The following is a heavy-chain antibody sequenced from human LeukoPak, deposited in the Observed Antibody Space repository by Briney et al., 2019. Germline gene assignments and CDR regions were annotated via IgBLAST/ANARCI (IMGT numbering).Heavy chain of an antibody. CDR3: ARAAGQFFAFDY. CDR1: GGTFSSYA. J-gene: IGHJ4*02. CDR2: IIPIFGTA. Sequence: ASVKVSCKASGGTFSSYAISWVRQAPGQGLEWMGGIIPIFGTANYAQKFQGGVTITTDESTSTAYMELSSLRSEDTAVYYCARAAGQFFAFDYWGQGTLVTVSS. D-gene: IGHD3-3*01. V-gene: IGHV1-69*05.